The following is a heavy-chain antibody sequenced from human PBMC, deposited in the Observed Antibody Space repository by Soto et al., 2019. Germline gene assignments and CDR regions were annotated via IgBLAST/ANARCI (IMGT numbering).Heavy chain of an antibody. J-gene: IGHJ4*02. CDR1: GFTFSKFD. Sequence: PGGSLRLSCEASGFTFSKFDMHWVRQPTGKGLEWVSTIGISGDTYYAVSVKGRFTISRDNAKNSLSLQMNSLRAGDTALYFCARGQEVGAHFFDSWGQGTKVTVYS. D-gene: IGHD2-15*01. CDR2: IGISGDT. V-gene: IGHV3-13*04. CDR3: ARGQEVGAHFFDS.